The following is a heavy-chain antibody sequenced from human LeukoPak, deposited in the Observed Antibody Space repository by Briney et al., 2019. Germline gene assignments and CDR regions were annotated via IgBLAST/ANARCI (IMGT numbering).Heavy chain of an antibody. CDR2: ISSNSSTI. D-gene: IGHD1-1*01. CDR3: ARDPCGTA. Sequence: PGGSLRLSCAASGFTFSSYSMDWVRQAPGKGLEWVSYISSNSSTIYYADSVKGRFTISRDNAKNSLYLQMNSLRAEDTAVYYCARDPCGTAWGQGTLVTVSS. CDR1: GFTFSSYS. V-gene: IGHV3-48*01. J-gene: IGHJ5*02.